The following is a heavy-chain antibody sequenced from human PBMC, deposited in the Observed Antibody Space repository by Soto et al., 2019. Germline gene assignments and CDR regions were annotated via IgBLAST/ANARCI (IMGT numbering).Heavy chain of an antibody. CDR2: IYYSGST. Sequence: PSETLSLTCTVSGGSISSDYWSWIRQPPGKGLEWIGYIYYSGSTNYNPSLKSRVTISVDTSKNQFSLKLSSVTAADTAVYYCAREGRATTRDLTRGIDYWGQGTLVTVSS. D-gene: IGHD4-17*01. CDR3: AREGRATTRDLTRGIDY. V-gene: IGHV4-59*01. CDR1: GGSISSDY. J-gene: IGHJ4*02.